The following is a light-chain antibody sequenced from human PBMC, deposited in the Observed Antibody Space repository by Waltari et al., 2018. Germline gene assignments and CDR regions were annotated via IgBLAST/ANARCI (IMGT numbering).Light chain of an antibody. CDR2: AAS. V-gene: IGKV1-NL1*01. Sequence: DIQMTQSPSSLSASVGDRVTITCRASQGISNSLAWYQQKPGKAPKLLLYAASRLESGVPSRFSGSGAGTDYTLTISSLQPEDFATYYCQQYYSTPRGFGQGTMVEIK. CDR3: QQYYSTPRG. CDR1: QGISNS. J-gene: IGKJ1*01.